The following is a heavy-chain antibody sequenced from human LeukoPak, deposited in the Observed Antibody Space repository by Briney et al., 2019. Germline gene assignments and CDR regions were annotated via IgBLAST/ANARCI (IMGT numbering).Heavy chain of an antibody. Sequence: ASVKVSCKASGYTFTSYGISWVRQAPGQGLEWMGWISAYNGNTNHAQKLQGRVTMTTDTSTSTAYMELRSLRSDDTAVYYCARNGLSYDSSGYFNWFDPWGQGTLVTVSS. CDR3: ARNGLSYDSSGYFNWFDP. CDR1: GYTFTSYG. D-gene: IGHD3-22*01. V-gene: IGHV1-18*01. CDR2: ISAYNGNT. J-gene: IGHJ5*02.